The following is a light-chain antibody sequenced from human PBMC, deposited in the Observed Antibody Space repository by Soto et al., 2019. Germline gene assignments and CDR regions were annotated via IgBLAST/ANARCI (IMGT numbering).Light chain of an antibody. CDR2: DAS. V-gene: IGKV1-39*01. J-gene: IGKJ1*01. CDR3: QQSYDTPWT. CDR1: QRISSF. Sequence: DIQLTQSPSSLSASVGDRVTITCRASQRISSFLNWYPQKPGKAPKLLIFDASNLQSGVPSRFSGSGSGTDFTLTISTLQTDDFATYYCQQSYDTPWTFGQGTEV.